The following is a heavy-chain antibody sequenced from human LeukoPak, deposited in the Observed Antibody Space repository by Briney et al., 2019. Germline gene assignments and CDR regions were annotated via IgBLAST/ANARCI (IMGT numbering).Heavy chain of an antibody. V-gene: IGHV4-34*01. CDR2: ISHSGST. CDR1: GGSFSGYY. Sequence: PSETLSLTCAVYGGSFSGYYWSWIRQPPGKGLEWIGEISHSGSTNYNPSLKSRVTISVDTPKNQFSLKLSSVTAADTAVYYCARTRITMVRGVSKLNYYGMDVWGKGTTVTVSS. CDR3: ARTRITMVRGVSKLNYYGMDV. D-gene: IGHD3-10*01. J-gene: IGHJ6*04.